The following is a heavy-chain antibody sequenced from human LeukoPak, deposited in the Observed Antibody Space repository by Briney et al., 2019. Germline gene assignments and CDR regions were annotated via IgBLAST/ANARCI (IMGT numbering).Heavy chain of an antibody. CDR2: IYYSGST. Sequence: PSETLSLTCTVSGGSISSYYWSWIRQPPGKGLEWIGYIYYSGSTNYNPSLKSRVTISVDTSKNQFSLKLSSVTAADTAVYYCASLRGSRDYWGQGTLVTVSS. D-gene: IGHD3-16*01. J-gene: IGHJ4*02. CDR3: ASLRGSRDY. CDR1: GGSISSYY. V-gene: IGHV4-59*12.